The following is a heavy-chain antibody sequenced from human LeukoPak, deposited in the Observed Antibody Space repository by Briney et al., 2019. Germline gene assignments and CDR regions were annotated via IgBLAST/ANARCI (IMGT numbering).Heavy chain of an antibody. D-gene: IGHD3-22*01. Sequence: PGGSLRLSCAASGFTFSSYEMNWVRQAPGKGLEWVSYISSSGSTIYYADSVKGRFTISRDNAKNSLYLLMNSLRAEDTAVYYCAELGITMIRGVWGKGTTVTISS. J-gene: IGHJ6*04. CDR1: GFTFSSYE. V-gene: IGHV3-48*03. CDR3: AELGITMIRGV. CDR2: ISSSGSTI.